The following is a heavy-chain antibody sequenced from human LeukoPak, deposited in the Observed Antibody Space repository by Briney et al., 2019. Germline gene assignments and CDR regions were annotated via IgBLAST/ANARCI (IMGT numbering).Heavy chain of an antibody. CDR1: GFTFSSYG. CDR3: AKHPPHIVDSSGSNFDY. V-gene: IGHV3-23*01. CDR2: ISGSGGST. Sequence: GGTLRLSCAASGFTFSSYGMSWVRQAPGKGLEWVSAISGSGGSTYYADSVKGRFTISRDNSKNTLYLQMNSLRAEDTAVYYCAKHPPHIVDSSGSNFDYWGQGTLVTVSS. D-gene: IGHD3-22*01. J-gene: IGHJ4*02.